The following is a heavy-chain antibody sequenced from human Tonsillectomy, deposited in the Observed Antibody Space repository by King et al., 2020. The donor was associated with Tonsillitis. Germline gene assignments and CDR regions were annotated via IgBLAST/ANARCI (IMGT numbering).Heavy chain of an antibody. J-gene: IGHJ4*02. CDR1: AGTFDKYV. D-gene: IGHD3-22*01. CDR3: SADYYDGDDYSNY. Sequence: QLVQSGAEVKKPGSSVQVSCKASAGTFDKYVFNWVRQAPGQGLEWMGRITPMLGQAHYTQKFQGRLTITADTSTRTAHMDLSRLRSEDTAVYYCSADYYDGDDYSNYWGQGTRVTVS. CDR2: ITPMLGQA. V-gene: IGHV1-69*09.